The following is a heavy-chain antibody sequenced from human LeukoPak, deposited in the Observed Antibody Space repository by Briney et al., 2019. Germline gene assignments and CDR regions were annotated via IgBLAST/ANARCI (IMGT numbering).Heavy chain of an antibody. V-gene: IGHV1-69*05. CDR2: IMPIFGTA. CDR1: GGTFSSYA. Sequence: SVKVSCKASGGTFSSYAISWVRQAPGQGLEWMGRIMPIFGTANYAQQFQGRVTITTDESTSTAYMELSSLRSEDTAVYYCARDTPYYDSSGYPYWGQGTLVTVSS. CDR3: ARDTPYYDSSGYPY. J-gene: IGHJ4*02. D-gene: IGHD3-22*01.